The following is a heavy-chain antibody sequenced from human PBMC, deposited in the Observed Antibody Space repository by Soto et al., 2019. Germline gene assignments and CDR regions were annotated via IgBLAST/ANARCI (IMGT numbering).Heavy chain of an antibody. Sequence: EVQLVESGGGLVKPGVSLRLSCAASGFTFSSYSMNWVRQAPGKGLEWVSSISSSSSYIYYADSVKGRFTISRDNAKNSLYLQMNSLRAEDTAVYYCARGTTSHGMDVWGQGTTVTVSS. CDR1: GFTFSSYS. J-gene: IGHJ6*02. CDR2: ISSSSSYI. D-gene: IGHD1-1*01. CDR3: ARGTTSHGMDV. V-gene: IGHV3-21*01.